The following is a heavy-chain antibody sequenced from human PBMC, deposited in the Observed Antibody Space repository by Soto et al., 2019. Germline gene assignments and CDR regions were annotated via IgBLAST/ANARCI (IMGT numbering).Heavy chain of an antibody. Sequence: GESLKISCKGSGYSFTSYWISWVRQMPGKGLEWMWRIDPSDSYTNYSPSFQGHVTISADKSISTAYLQWSSLKASDTAMYYCPRGAYLPSHYGMEVWGQGTTATVSS. CDR3: PRGAYLPSHYGMEV. CDR1: GYSFTSYW. D-gene: IGHD2-21*01. CDR2: IDPSDSYT. J-gene: IGHJ6*02. V-gene: IGHV5-10-1*01.